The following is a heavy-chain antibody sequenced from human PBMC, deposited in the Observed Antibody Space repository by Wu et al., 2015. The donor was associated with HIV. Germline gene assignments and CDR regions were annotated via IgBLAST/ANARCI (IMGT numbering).Heavy chain of an antibody. V-gene: IGHV1-69*13. D-gene: IGHD4-17*01. CDR3: AREPRGPPPTHGDFDYLDL. CDR1: GGTFSTYA. Sequence: QVQLLQSGAEVKRPGSSVRVSCMVSGGTFSTYAISWVRQAPGQGLEWMGRIIPVLGTTYNARKLQGRVTFTADESTGTAYMEVNSLRSDDTAVFYCAREPRGPPPTHGDFDYLDLLGPGNAGHRLL. CDR2: IIPVLGTT. J-gene: IGHJ4*02.